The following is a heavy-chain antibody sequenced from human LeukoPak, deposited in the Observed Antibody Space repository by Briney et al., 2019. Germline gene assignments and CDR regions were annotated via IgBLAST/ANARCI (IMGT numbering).Heavy chain of an antibody. CDR2: ISGSGGST. D-gene: IGHD3-9*01. CDR1: GFTFSSYA. CDR3: ARHDWLSGVSYQYYFDY. J-gene: IGHJ4*02. V-gene: IGHV3-23*01. Sequence: PGGSLRLSCAASGFTFSSYAMSWVHQAPGKGLEWVSAISGSGGSTYYADSVKGRFTISRDNSKNTLYLQMNSLRAEDTAVYYCARHDWLSGVSYQYYFDYWGQGTLVTVSS.